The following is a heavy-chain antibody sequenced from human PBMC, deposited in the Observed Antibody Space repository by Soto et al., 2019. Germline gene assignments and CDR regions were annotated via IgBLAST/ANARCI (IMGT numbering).Heavy chain of an antibody. D-gene: IGHD3-3*01. V-gene: IGHV4-31*03. CDR1: GGSISSGDYY. CDR2: IYYSGST. Sequence: QVQLQESGPGLVKPSQTLSLTCTVSGGSISSGDYYWSWIRQHPGKGLEWIGYIYYSGSTYYNPSLKRRVTISVATSKNQFSLKLSSVTAADTAVYYCARWWSGSRQGFDPWGRGNLVTVSS. CDR3: ARWWSGSRQGFDP. J-gene: IGHJ5*02.